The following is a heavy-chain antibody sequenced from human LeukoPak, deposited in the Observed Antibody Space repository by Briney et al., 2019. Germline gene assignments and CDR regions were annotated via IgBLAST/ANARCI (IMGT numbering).Heavy chain of an antibody. D-gene: IGHD3-16*01. CDR2: INGDGSNS. CDR3: ARTSPTSHFDF. V-gene: IGHV3-74*01. Sequence: GGSLRLTCVAPGFTFTTYWMHWVRQAPGKGLVWVSRINGDGSNSNYADSVKGRFTISRDNARNTLYLQMNGLRAEDTALYYCARTSPTSHFDFWGQGTLVTVSS. J-gene: IGHJ4*02. CDR1: GFTFTTYW.